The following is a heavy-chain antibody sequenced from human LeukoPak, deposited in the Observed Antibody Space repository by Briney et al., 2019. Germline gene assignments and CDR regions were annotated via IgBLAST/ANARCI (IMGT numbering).Heavy chain of an antibody. CDR2: IIPIFGTA. D-gene: IGHD3-3*01. CDR3: AGGGTYYDFWSGYWLDY. J-gene: IGHJ4*02. CDR1: GGTFSSYA. V-gene: IGHV1-69*13. Sequence: GASVKVSCKASGGTFSSYAISWVRQAPGQGPEWMGGIIPIFGTANYAHKFQGRVTITADESTSTAYMELGSLRSEDTAVDYCAGGGTYYDFWSGYWLDYWGQGTLVTVSS.